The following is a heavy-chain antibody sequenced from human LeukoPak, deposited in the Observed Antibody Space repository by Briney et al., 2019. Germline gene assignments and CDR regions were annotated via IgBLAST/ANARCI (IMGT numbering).Heavy chain of an antibody. CDR1: GGTFSSYA. Sequence: SVKVSCKASGGTFSSYAISWVRQAPGQGLEWMGGIIPIFGTANYAQKFQGRVTITADESTSTAYMELSSLRSEDTAVYYCATPFADPYYYYYGMDVWGKGTTVTVSS. D-gene: IGHD3-10*01. CDR2: IIPIFGTA. V-gene: IGHV1-69*13. CDR3: ATPFADPYYYYYGMDV. J-gene: IGHJ6*04.